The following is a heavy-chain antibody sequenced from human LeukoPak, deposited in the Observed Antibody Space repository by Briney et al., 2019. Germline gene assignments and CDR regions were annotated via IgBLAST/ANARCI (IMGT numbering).Heavy chain of an antibody. D-gene: IGHD3-22*01. Sequence: SETLSLTCAVSGYSISSGYYWGWIRQPPGKGLEWIGYIYYSGSTNYNPSLKSRVTISVDTSKNQFSLKLSSVTAADTAVYYCAAQLDYDSTHGGWFDPWGQGTLVTVSS. J-gene: IGHJ5*02. CDR2: IYYSGST. V-gene: IGHV4-61*01. CDR3: AAQLDYDSTHGGWFDP. CDR1: GYSISSGYY.